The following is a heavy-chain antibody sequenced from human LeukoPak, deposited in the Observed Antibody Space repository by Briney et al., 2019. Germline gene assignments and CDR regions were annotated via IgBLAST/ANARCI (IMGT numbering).Heavy chain of an antibody. CDR2: IYYSGST. CDR3: ARGLEAFDY. V-gene: IGHV4-59*01. J-gene: IGHJ4*02. D-gene: IGHD6-19*01. CDR1: GGSISSYY. Sequence: KPSETLFLTCTVSGGSISSYYWSWIWQPPGKGLEWIGYIYYSGSTNYNPSLKSRVTISVDTSKNQFSLKLSSVTAADTAVYYCARGLEAFDYWGQGTLVTVSS.